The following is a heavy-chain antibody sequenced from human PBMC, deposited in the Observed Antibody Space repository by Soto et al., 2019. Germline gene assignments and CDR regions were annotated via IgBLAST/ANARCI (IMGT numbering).Heavy chain of an antibody. CDR1: GFTFSSYA. CDR3: AKQKTTVTRYDAFDI. CDR2: SSGSGGST. J-gene: IGHJ3*02. Sequence: EVQLLESGGGLVQPGGSLRLSCAASGFTFSSYAMSWVRQAPGKGLGWVSASSGSGGSTYFADSVKGRFTISRDNSKNTLYLQMNSLRAEDTAIYYCAKQKTTVTRYDAFDIWGQGTMVTVSP. V-gene: IGHV3-23*01. D-gene: IGHD4-17*01.